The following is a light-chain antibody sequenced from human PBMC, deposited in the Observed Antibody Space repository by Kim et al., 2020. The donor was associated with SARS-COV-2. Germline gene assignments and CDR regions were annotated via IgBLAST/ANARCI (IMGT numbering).Light chain of an antibody. CDR1: SLRSYY. V-gene: IGLV3-19*01. CDR3: HSRGSNDNVV. CDR2: GKN. J-gene: IGLJ2*01. Sequence: SSELTRDPAVSVALGQTVRITCQGDSLRSYYATWYPQKPGQGPIVVIYGKNNRPSGIPDRFSGSSSGNTASLTITGTHAGDEADHYCHSRGSNDNVVFGG.